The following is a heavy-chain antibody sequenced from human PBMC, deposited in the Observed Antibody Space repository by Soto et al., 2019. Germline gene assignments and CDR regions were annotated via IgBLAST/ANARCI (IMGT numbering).Heavy chain of an antibody. D-gene: IGHD6-13*01. Sequence: AGTLRLSCAASGFSFSSYAMHWVRQAPGKGLEWVAVISYDGSNKYYADSVKGRFTISRDNSKNTLYLQMNSLRAEDTAVYYCAREIAAAVDYWGQGTLVTVSS. V-gene: IGHV3-30-3*01. CDR2: ISYDGSNK. CDR1: GFSFSSYA. J-gene: IGHJ4*02. CDR3: AREIAAAVDY.